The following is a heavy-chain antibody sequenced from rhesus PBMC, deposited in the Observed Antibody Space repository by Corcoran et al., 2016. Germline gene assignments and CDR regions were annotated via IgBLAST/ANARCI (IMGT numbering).Heavy chain of an antibody. V-gene: IGHV4-93*01. CDR1: GGSISSSNW. J-gene: IGHJ4*01. Sequence: QVQLQESGPAVVKPSETLSLTCAVSGGSISSSNWWSWVRQSPGKGLEWIGGIYGSGGSTKYNPSLKSRVTISKDTSKNQFSLKLSTVTAADTAVYYCARGAYSGSLDYWGQGVLVTVSS. D-gene: IGHD3-16*01. CDR3: ARGAYSGSLDY. CDR2: IYGSGGST.